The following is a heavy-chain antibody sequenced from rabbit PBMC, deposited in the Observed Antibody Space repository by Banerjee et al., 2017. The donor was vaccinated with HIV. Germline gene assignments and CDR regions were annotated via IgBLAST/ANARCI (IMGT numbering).Heavy chain of an antibody. Sequence: QEQLVESGGGLVQPEGSLTLSCTASGFSFSNKAVMCWVRQAPGKGLEWIACINVVTGKAVYATWAQGRYTFSKTSSTTVTLQMTSLTAADTATLFCARAVNDGSYRALDLWGPGTLVTVS. CDR1: GFSFSNKAV. CDR3: ARAVNDGSYRALDL. J-gene: IGHJ4*01. CDR2: INVVTGKA. V-gene: IGHV1S45*01. D-gene: IGHD5-1*01.